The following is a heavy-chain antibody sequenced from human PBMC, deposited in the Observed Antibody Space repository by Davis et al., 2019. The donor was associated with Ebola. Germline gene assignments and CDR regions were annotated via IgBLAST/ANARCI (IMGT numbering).Heavy chain of an antibody. V-gene: IGHV3-30*18. Sequence: PGGSLRLSCAASGFTFSSYGMHWVRQAPGKGLEWVAVISYDGSNKYYADSVKGRFTISRDNSKNTLYLQMNSLRAEDTAVYYCAKEMATIIDYWGQGTLVTVSS. CDR1: GFTFSSYG. CDR2: ISYDGSNK. J-gene: IGHJ4*02. CDR3: AKEMATIIDY. D-gene: IGHD5-24*01.